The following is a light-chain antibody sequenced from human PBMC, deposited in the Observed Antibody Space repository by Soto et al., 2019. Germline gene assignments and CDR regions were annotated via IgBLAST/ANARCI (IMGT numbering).Light chain of an antibody. Sequence: DIQMTQSPSSLSASVGDRVTITCRASQGISNYLAWYQQKPGKVPKLLIYAPSTLQSGVPSRFSGSGSGTDFTLTISSLQPADVATYDCQKYNSAPRTFGQGIKVEI. CDR1: QGISNY. CDR3: QKYNSAPRT. J-gene: IGKJ1*01. V-gene: IGKV1-27*01. CDR2: APS.